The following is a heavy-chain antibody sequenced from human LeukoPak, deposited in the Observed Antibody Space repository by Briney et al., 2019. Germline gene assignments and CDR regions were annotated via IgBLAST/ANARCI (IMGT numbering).Heavy chain of an antibody. D-gene: IGHD3-10*01. Sequence: PGGSLRLSCAVSGFTFSAYSMNWVRQAPGKGLEWVSSITGGDFVYFADSLKGRFTISRDNAKSSLYLQMNSLRAEDTAVYYCARGGFNMVRGVIIPSNSYYYYMDIWGKGTTVTVSS. J-gene: IGHJ6*03. CDR3: ARGGFNMVRGVIIPSNSYYYYMDI. V-gene: IGHV3-21*01. CDR1: GFTFSAYS. CDR2: ITGGDFV.